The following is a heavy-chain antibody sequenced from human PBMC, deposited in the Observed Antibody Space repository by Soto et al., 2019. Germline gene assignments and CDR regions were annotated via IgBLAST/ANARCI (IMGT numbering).Heavy chain of an antibody. CDR2: IYPGDSDT. J-gene: IGHJ4*02. D-gene: IGHD1-1*01. Sequence: GESLTIACTSSGKSFTRYWIGWVRQMPGKGLEWMGIIYPGDSDTRYSPSFQGQVTISADKSISTASLQWSSLKASDTAMYYCARIPSTGPYYFDYWGQGTLVTVSS. CDR1: GKSFTRYW. CDR3: ARIPSTGPYYFDY. V-gene: IGHV5-51*01.